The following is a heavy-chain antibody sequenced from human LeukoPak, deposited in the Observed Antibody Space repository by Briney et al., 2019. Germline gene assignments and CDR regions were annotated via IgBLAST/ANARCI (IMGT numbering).Heavy chain of an antibody. D-gene: IGHD4/OR15-4a*01. CDR3: AIDGHRANDYVDY. V-gene: IGHV3-21*01. J-gene: IGHJ4*02. CDR1: GFTFSRYS. CDR2: ISVSSTYI. Sequence: GGSLRLSCAASGFTFSRYSMNWVRQAPGKGLEWVSSISVSSTYIYSAHSVKCRFPFSNDTAKTSLYLRMNSLRAEATAVYYCAIDGHRANDYVDYWGQGTLVTVSS.